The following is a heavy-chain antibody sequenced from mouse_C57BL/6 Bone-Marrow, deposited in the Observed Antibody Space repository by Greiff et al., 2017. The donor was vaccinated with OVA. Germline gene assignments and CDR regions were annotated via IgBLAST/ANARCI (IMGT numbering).Heavy chain of an antibody. J-gene: IGHJ2*01. Sequence: QVQLQQSGAELVRPGTSVKLSCKASGYTFTSYWMHWVKQRPGQGLEWIGVIDPSDSYTNYNQKFKGKATLTVDTSSSTAYMQLSSLTSEDSAVYYCARRITTESFDYWGQGTTLTVSS. CDR3: ARRITTESFDY. CDR2: IDPSDSYT. D-gene: IGHD1-1*01. CDR1: GYTFTSYW. V-gene: IGHV1-59*01.